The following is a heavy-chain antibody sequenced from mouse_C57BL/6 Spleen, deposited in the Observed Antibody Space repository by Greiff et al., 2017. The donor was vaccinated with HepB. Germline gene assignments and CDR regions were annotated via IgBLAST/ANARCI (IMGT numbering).Heavy chain of an antibody. D-gene: IGHD1-1*01. J-gene: IGHJ2*01. Sequence: QVQLQQPGAELVRPGSSVKLSCKASGYTFTSYWMHWVKQRPIQGLEWIGNIDPSDSETHYNQKFKDKATLTVDKSSSTAYMQRSSPTSEDSAVYYCARKWDYGSPYYFDYWGQGTTLTVSS. CDR3: ARKWDYGSPYYFDY. CDR2: IDPSDSET. CDR1: GYTFTSYW. V-gene: IGHV1-52*01.